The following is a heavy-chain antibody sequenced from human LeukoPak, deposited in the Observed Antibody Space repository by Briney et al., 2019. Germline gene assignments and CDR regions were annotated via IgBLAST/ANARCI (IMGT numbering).Heavy chain of an antibody. CDR1: GFTFSGSA. V-gene: IGHV3-73*01. D-gene: IGHD2-21*01. CDR2: IRSKANSYAT. J-gene: IGHJ4*02. Sequence: PGGSLRLSCAASGFTFSGSAMHWVRQASGKGLEWVGRIRSKANSYATAYAASVKGRFTISRDDSKNTAYLQMNSLKTEDTAVYYCTRHGQRDVVSWGQGTLVTVSS. CDR3: TRHGQRDVVS.